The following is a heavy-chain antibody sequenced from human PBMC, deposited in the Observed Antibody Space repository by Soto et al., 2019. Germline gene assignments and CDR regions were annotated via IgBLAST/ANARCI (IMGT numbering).Heavy chain of an antibody. V-gene: IGHV1-18*04. D-gene: IGHD1-26*01. CDR3: ARGWALGDN. CDR2: ISAVNGNT. J-gene: IGHJ4*02. Sequence: QVQLVQSGAEVKKPGASVKVYCKASGYIFSSSNISWVRQAPGQGLEWMGWISAVNGNTNYAQKFLGRVTMTTDTSTSKAYMEMRSLRSDDTAVYYCARGWALGDNWGQGTLVTVSS. CDR1: GYIFSSSN.